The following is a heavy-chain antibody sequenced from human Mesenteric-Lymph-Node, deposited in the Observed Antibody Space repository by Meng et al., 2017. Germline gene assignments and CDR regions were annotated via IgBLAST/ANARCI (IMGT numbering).Heavy chain of an antibody. D-gene: IGHD6-19*01. V-gene: IGHV4-39*01. Sequence: PQAPEEGPGLVKPSEALSLTCCVSGGSISTSGYYWGWIRQPPGKGLEWIGSIGHSGFTYYTPSLKSRVTVSIDTSRNQFSLWLTSVTAADTAVYYCVRSSGWVKTGFDPWGQGTLVTVSS. J-gene: IGHJ5*02. CDR1: GGSISTSGYY. CDR2: IGHSGFT. CDR3: VRSSGWVKTGFDP.